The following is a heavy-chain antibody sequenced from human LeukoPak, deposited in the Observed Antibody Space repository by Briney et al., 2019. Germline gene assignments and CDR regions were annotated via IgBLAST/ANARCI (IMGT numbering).Heavy chain of an antibody. Sequence: GGSLRLSCTASGFTFGDYAMSWVRQAPGKGLEWVGFIRSKAYGGTTEYAASVKGRFTISRDDSKSIAYLQMNSLKTEDTAVYYCTRVGYCSGTSCYKGGWDFDYWGQGTLVTVSS. CDR1: GFTFGDYA. J-gene: IGHJ4*02. CDR3: TRVGYCSGTSCYKGGWDFDY. CDR2: IRSKAYGGTT. D-gene: IGHD2-2*02. V-gene: IGHV3-49*04.